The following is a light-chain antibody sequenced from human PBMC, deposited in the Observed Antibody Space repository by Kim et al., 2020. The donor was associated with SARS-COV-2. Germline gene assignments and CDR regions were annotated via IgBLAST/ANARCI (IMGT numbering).Light chain of an antibody. V-gene: IGKV1-39*01. CDR1: QSISTY. CDR3: QQTYSYPQIT. Sequence: DIQMTQSPSSLSASVGDRVTISCRASQSISTYVNWYQHKAGKAPKLLIYAASSLQSGVPSRFSGSGSETRFTLTISSLQPEDFATYSCQQTYSYPQITFGQGTRLDIK. J-gene: IGKJ5*01. CDR2: AAS.